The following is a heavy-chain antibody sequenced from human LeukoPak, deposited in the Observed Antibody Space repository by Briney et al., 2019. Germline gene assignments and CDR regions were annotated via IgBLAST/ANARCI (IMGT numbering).Heavy chain of an antibody. CDR2: IKQDGSER. CDR1: GFTFSSHR. CDR3: ARDYGSDYYGSGSYYSGFWFDP. D-gene: IGHD3-10*01. V-gene: IGHV3-7*01. J-gene: IGHJ5*02. Sequence: GGSLRLSCAASGFTFSSHRMSWVRQAPGMGLEWVANIKQDGSERYYVDSVKGRFTISRDNAKNSLYLQMNSLRAEDTAVYYCARDYGSDYYGSGSYYSGFWFDPWGQGTLVTVSS.